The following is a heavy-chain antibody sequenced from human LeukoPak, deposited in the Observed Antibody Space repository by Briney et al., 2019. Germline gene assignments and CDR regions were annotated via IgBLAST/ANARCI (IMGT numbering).Heavy chain of an antibody. CDR2: ISAYNGNT. CDR1: GYTFTSYG. V-gene: IGHV1-18*01. D-gene: IGHD6-13*01. CDR3: ARDGQALAAAGTTFFDY. J-gene: IGHJ4*02. Sequence: GASVKVSCKASGYTFTSYGISWVRQAPGQGLEWMGWISAYNGNTNCAQKLQGRVTMTTDTSTSTACMELRSLRSDDTAVYYCARDGQALAAAGTTFFDYWGQGTLVTVSS.